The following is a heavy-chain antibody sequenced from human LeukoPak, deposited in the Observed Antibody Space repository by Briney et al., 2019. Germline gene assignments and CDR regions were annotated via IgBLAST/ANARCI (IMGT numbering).Heavy chain of an antibody. CDR3: ARYYGSGSYPEDAFDI. Sequence: GGSLRLSCAASGFTFSNYWMTWVRQAPGKGLEWVSAISGSGGSTYYADSVKGRFTISRDNSKNTLYLQMNSLRAEDTAVYYCARYYGSGSYPEDAFDIWGQGTMVTVSS. CDR1: GFTFSNYW. CDR2: ISGSGGST. V-gene: IGHV3-23*01. J-gene: IGHJ3*02. D-gene: IGHD3-10*01.